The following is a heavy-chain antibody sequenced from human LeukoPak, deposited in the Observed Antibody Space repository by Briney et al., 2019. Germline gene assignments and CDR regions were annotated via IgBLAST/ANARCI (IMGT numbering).Heavy chain of an antibody. J-gene: IGHJ5*01. CDR1: AASFISSSHH. V-gene: IGHV4-39*01. D-gene: IGHD5-12*01. CDR3: VRHDGRGGATMGAFDS. Sequence: SETLSLTCTVSAASFISSSHHWGWIRQSPGKGLEWIGTVHYGRTTYYNPSLDGRVTISLDTSANHFSLQLNSVTAAGTAVYYCVRHDGRGGATMGAFDSWGQGSLVTVSS. CDR2: VHYGRTT.